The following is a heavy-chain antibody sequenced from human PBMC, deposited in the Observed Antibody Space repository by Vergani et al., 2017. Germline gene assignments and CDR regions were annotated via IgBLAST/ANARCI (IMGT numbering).Heavy chain of an antibody. CDR2: IYWNDNT. V-gene: IGHV2-5*01. D-gene: IGHD5-24*01. J-gene: IGHJ4*02. Sequence: QITLKESGPTLVKPTQSLTLTCTFSGFTLTTTGLAVGWIRQPPGQALECLALIYWNDNTHSSPSLETRLTISKDTSKNQVVLKISDVDPADSATYYCARSPRVMAYYFDPWGQGIQVAVSS. CDR1: GFTLTTTGLA. CDR3: ARSPRVMAYYFDP.